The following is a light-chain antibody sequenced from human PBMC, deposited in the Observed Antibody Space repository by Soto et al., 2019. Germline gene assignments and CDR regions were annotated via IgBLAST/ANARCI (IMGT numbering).Light chain of an antibody. Sequence: QSALTQPASMSGSPGQPITISCTGSSSDVTYYNFVSWYQHHPGKAPRLMIYEVTYRPSGVSDRFSGSKSGNTASLTISGLQPEDKADYYCSSYTTSNTYVFGTGTKVTVL. CDR1: SSDVTYYNF. CDR3: SSYTTSNTYV. CDR2: EVT. V-gene: IGLV2-14*01. J-gene: IGLJ1*01.